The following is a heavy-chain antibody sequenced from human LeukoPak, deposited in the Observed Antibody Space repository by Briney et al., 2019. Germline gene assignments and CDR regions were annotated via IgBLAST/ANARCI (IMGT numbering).Heavy chain of an antibody. CDR2: IYYSGST. CDR1: GGSISTSSYY. Sequence: SETLSLTCTVSGGSISTSSYYWGWIRQPPGKGLEWIGSIYYSGSTYYNPSLKSRVTISVDTSKNQFSLNLSSVTAADTAVYFCARIPHPDYADAQWGQGTLVIVSS. J-gene: IGHJ4*02. D-gene: IGHD4-17*01. CDR3: ARIPHPDYADAQ. V-gene: IGHV4-39*07.